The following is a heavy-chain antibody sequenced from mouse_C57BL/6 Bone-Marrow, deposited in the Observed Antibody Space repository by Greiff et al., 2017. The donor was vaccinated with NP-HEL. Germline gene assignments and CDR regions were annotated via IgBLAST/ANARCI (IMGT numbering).Heavy chain of an antibody. J-gene: IGHJ1*03. CDR2: IWSGGST. Sequence: VQLQESGPGLVQPSQSLSITCTVSGFSLTSYGVHWVRQSPGKGLEWLGVIWSGGSTDYNAAFISRLSISKDNSKSQVFFKINSLQADDTAIYYCARSGYYWYFDVWGTGTTVTVSS. CDR3: ARSGYYWYFDV. CDR1: GFSLTSYG. D-gene: IGHD2-2*01. V-gene: IGHV2-2*01.